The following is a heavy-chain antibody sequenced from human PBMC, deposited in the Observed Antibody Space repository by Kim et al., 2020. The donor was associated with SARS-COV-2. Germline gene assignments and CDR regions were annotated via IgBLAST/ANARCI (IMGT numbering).Heavy chain of an antibody. D-gene: IGHD2-21*02. J-gene: IGHJ4*02. CDR3: ASCGGDCYSALFFDY. CDR2: IIPIFGTA. V-gene: IGHV1-69*13. CDR1: GGTFSSYA. Sequence: SVKVSCKASGGTFSSYAISWVRQAPGQGLEWMGGIIPIFGTANYAQKFQGRVTITADESTSTAYMELSSLRSEDTAVYYCASCGGDCYSALFFDYWGQGTLVTVSS.